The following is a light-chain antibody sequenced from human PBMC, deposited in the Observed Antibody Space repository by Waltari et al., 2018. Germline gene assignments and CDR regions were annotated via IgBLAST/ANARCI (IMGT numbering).Light chain of an antibody. CDR3: QQRSNWPRT. J-gene: IGKJ1*01. Sequence: DIVLTQSPATLSLYPEERATVSCRGIQSVSSYLAWYQQKPGQAPRLLIYNASNRATGIPARFSGSGSGTDFTLTISGLEPEDFAVYYCQQRSNWPRTFGQGTKVEIK. CDR2: NAS. CDR1: QSVSSY. V-gene: IGKV3-11*01.